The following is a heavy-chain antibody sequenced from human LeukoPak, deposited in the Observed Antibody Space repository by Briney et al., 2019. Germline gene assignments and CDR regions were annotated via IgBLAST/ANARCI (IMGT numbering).Heavy chain of an antibody. CDR3: ARDVETTNWFDP. D-gene: IGHD5-24*01. V-gene: IGHV3-33*01. CDR1: GFTFSSYG. CDR2: IWYDGSNK. J-gene: IGHJ5*02. Sequence: GGSLRLSCAASGFTFSSYGMHWVRQAPGKGLEWVAVIWYDGSNKYYADSVKGRFTLSRDNSKNTLYLQMNSLRAEDTAVYYCARDVETTNWFDPWGQGTLVTVSS.